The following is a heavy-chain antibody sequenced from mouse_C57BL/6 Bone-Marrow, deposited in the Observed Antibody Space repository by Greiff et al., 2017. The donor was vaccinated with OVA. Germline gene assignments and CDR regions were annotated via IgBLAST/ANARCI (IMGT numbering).Heavy chain of an antibody. D-gene: IGHD2-2*01. CDR3: ARSEYGYDYFDY. Sequence: EVQLQQSGPELVKPGASVKISCKASGYTFTDYYMNWVKQSHGKSLEWIGDINPNNGGTSYNQKFKGKATLTVDKSSSTAYMELRSLTSEDSAVYYCARSEYGYDYFDYWGQGTTLTVSS. V-gene: IGHV1-26*01. J-gene: IGHJ2*01. CDR2: INPNNGGT. CDR1: GYTFTDYY.